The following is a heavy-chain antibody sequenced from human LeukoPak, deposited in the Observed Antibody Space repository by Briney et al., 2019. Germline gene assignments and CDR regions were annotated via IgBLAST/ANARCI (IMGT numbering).Heavy chain of an antibody. CDR1: GYTFTSYY. CDR3: AREMFGGVFDY. CDR2: INPSGGST. Sequence: ASVKVSCKASGYTFTSYYMHWVRQAPGQGLEWMGIINPSGGSTSYAQRFQGRVTMTEDTSTHTAYMELRSLTSDDTAVYYCAREMFGGVFDYWAQGTLVTVSS. J-gene: IGHJ4*02. V-gene: IGHV1-46*01. D-gene: IGHD3-16*01.